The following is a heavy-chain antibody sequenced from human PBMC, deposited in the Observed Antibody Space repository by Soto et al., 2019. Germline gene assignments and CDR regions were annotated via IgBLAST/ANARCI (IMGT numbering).Heavy chain of an antibody. Sequence: PSETLSLTCTVSGGSINSYFWSWIRQSPGKGLEWIGHIYYSGSTSYSPSLKSRVSISVDTSKNQFSLEVHSVTAADTAVYYCARAGTNMVQFDYWRQRTLVTVSS. CDR3: ARAGTNMVQFDY. D-gene: IGHD3-10*01. CDR1: GGSINSYF. J-gene: IGHJ4*02. CDR2: IYYSGST. V-gene: IGHV4-59*01.